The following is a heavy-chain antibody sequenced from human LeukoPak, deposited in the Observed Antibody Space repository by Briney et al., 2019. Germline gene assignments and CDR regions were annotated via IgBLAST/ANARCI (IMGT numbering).Heavy chain of an antibody. D-gene: IGHD2-15*01. V-gene: IGHV3-49*04. Sequence: PGGSLRLSCAASGFTFSSYAMSWVRQAPGKGLEWVGFIRSKAYGGTTEYAASVKGRFTISRDDSKSIAYLQMNSLKTEDTAVYYCTRGAATAASGHDAFDIWGQGTMVTVSS. CDR3: TRGAATAASGHDAFDI. CDR2: IRSKAYGGTT. CDR1: GFTFSSYA. J-gene: IGHJ3*02.